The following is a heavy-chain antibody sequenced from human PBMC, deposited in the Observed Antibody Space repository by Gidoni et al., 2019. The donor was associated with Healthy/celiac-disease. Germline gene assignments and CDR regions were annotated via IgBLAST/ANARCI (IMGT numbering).Heavy chain of an antibody. J-gene: IGHJ6*02. CDR2: IYTSGST. V-gene: IGHV4-61*02. Sequence: QVQLQESGPGLVKPSQTLSLTCTVSGGSISSGSYYGSWIRQPAGKGLEWIGRIYTSGSTNCNPSLKSRVTISVDTSKNQFSLKLSSVTAADTAVYYCARDLAEGYDFWSGYYTHYYYGMDVWGQGTTVTVSS. CDR3: ARDLAEGYDFWSGYYTHYYYGMDV. CDR1: GGSISSGSYY. D-gene: IGHD3-3*01.